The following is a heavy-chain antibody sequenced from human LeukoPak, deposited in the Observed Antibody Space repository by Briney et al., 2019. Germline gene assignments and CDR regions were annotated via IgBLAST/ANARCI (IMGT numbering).Heavy chain of an antibody. Sequence: SVKVSCKASGGTFSSYAISWVRQAPGQGLEWMGGIIPIFGTANYAQKFQGRVTMTRDTSISTAYMELSRLRSDDTAVYYCARVTNYYDSSGYFHWGQGTLVTVSS. V-gene: IGHV1-69*05. CDR2: IIPIFGTA. D-gene: IGHD3-22*01. CDR3: ARVTNYYDSSGYFH. J-gene: IGHJ4*02. CDR1: GGTFSSYA.